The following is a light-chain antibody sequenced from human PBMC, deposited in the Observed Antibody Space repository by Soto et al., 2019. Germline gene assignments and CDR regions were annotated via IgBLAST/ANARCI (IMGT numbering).Light chain of an antibody. J-gene: IGKJ1*01. Sequence: DVQMTQSPSSLSASVGDRVTITCRASHIIINYLNWYQQKPGKAPKLLIYDASSLESGVPSRFSGSGSGTEFTLTISSLQPDDFATYYCQQYNSYSPWTFGQGTKVDIK. V-gene: IGKV1-5*01. CDR3: QQYNSYSPWT. CDR1: HIIINY. CDR2: DAS.